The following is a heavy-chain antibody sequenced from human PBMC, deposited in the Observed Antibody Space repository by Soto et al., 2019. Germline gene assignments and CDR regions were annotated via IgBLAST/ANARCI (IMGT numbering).Heavy chain of an antibody. D-gene: IGHD3-10*01. Sequence: GGSLRLSCAASGFTFSSYAMSWVRQAPGKGLEWVSAISVSGGSTYYADSVKGRFTISRDNSKNTLYLQMNSLRAEDTAVYYCAKDLGVRGVIWYYYYGMDVWGQGTTVTVSS. CDR3: AKDLGVRGVIWYYYYGMDV. J-gene: IGHJ6*02. CDR1: GFTFSSYA. CDR2: ISVSGGST. V-gene: IGHV3-23*01.